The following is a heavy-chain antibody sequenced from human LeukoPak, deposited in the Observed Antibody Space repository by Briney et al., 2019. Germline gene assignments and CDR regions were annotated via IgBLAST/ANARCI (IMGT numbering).Heavy chain of an antibody. CDR3: ARKREGPATGIDY. CDR1: GVSIISTNSY. Sequence: PSETPSLTCTVSGVSIISTNSYWGWIRQSPRTGLEWIGNIYSSGRTYYNPSLKSRVTISIDMSENQFSLKLTSVTAADTAVYYCARKREGPATGIDYWGQGTLVTVSS. V-gene: IGHV4-39*07. D-gene: IGHD2-15*01. J-gene: IGHJ4*02. CDR2: IYSSGRT.